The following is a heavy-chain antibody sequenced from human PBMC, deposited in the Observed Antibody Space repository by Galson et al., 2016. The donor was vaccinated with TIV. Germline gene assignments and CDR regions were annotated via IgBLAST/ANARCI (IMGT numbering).Heavy chain of an antibody. CDR2: ISYDGNSK. J-gene: IGHJ6*02. CDR3: AKTMIENVYYSGMDV. D-gene: IGHD2-21*01. V-gene: IGHV3-30*01. Sequence: SLRLSCAASGFIFSGHAMHWVRQAPGKGLEWVAVISYDGNSKFYADSVKGRFSISRDNSKNTLSLQMNSLRPEDSAVYFYAKTMIENVYYSGMDVWGQGTTVTVSS. CDR1: GFIFSGHA.